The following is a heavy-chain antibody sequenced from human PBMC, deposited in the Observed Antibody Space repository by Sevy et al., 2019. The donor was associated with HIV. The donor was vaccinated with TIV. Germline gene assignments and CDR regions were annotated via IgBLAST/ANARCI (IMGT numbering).Heavy chain of an antibody. Sequence: SETLSLTCAVYGGSFSGYYWSWIRQPPGKGLEWIGEINYSGSTNYNPSLKSRVTISVDTSKNQFSLKLSSVTAADTAVYYCARFGSSPLNYYYYYGMDVWGQGTTVTVSS. CDR2: INYSGST. V-gene: IGHV4-34*01. CDR1: GGSFSGYY. J-gene: IGHJ6*02. CDR3: ARFGSSPLNYYYYYGMDV. D-gene: IGHD3-10*01.